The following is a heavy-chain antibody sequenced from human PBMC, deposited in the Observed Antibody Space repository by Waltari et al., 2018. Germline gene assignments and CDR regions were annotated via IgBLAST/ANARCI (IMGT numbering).Heavy chain of an antibody. J-gene: IGHJ6*03. Sequence: QVQLQESGPGLVKPSQTLSLTCTVSGGSISSGSSYWSWIRQPAGKGLELIGYSDTSGSTNYNPSLKSRVTISVDTSKNQFSLKLSSVTAADTAVYYCARVRGYDYYYMDVWGKGTTVTVSS. CDR1: GGSISSGSSY. V-gene: IGHV4-61*09. CDR3: ARVRGYDYYYMDV. CDR2: SDTSGST.